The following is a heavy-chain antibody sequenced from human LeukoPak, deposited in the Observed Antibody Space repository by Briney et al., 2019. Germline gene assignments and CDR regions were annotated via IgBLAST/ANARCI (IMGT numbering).Heavy chain of an antibody. J-gene: IGHJ4*02. D-gene: IGHD2/OR15-2a*01. Sequence: TSDTLSLLCVVSGPSVSSSHWHWIRQLRGKTLEWIGCLSYTGKTDYNPSLTSRVAISLGTSKNQVSLKLRSVTAADTAVYYCSEGYFEPFAHWGQGILVTVSS. CDR3: SEGYFEPFAH. CDR1: GPSVSSSH. CDR2: LSYTGKT. V-gene: IGHV4-59*02.